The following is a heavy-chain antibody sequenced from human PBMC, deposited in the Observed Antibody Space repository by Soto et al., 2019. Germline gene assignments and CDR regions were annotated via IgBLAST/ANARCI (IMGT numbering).Heavy chain of an antibody. D-gene: IGHD2-21*02. CDR3: ARDGMTTGDT. Sequence: SETLSLTCIVSGVSVRSYTWSWVRQPANKGLEWIGRVFYSVSATYNPSLKSRVSIPMDTPENRISLKLDSVTAADAGVYFCARDGMTTGDTWGPGTLVTVSS. CDR2: VFYSVSA. CDR1: GVSVRSYT. V-gene: IGHV4-4*07. J-gene: IGHJ4*02.